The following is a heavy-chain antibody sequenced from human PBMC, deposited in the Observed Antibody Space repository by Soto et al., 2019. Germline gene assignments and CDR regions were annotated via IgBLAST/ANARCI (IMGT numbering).Heavy chain of an antibody. Sequence: SETLSLTCTVSGDSIRSSYWSWVRQPPGKGLEWIGYVYYTGTSNSNPSLKSRVTISVDTSKNQFPLKLSSVTAADTAVYYCARKGIAVAGTRENWFDPWGQGTLVTVSS. CDR2: VYYTGTS. V-gene: IGHV4-59*01. J-gene: IGHJ5*02. CDR1: GDSIRSSY. CDR3: ARKGIAVAGTRENWFDP. D-gene: IGHD6-19*01.